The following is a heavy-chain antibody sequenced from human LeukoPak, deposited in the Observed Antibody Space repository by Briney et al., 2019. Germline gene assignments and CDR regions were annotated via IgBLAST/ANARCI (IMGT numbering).Heavy chain of an antibody. CDR2: MSNSGST. V-gene: IGHV4-39*01. CDR3: ARRSQTTAGRGIDY. D-gene: IGHD6-13*01. CDR1: GGSISSSSSYS. J-gene: IGHJ4*02. Sequence: PSKTLSLTCTVSGGSISSSSSYSWAWIRQPPGKGLEWIGTMSNSGSTYYNPSLKSRVTISGDTSKNQFSLKLSSVTAADTAVFYCARRSQTTAGRGIDYWGQGTLVTVSS.